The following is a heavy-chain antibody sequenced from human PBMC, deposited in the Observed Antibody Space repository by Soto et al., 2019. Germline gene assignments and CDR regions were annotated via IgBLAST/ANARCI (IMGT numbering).Heavy chain of an antibody. J-gene: IGHJ4*02. CDR1: GGSFSGYY. V-gene: IGHV4-34*01. D-gene: IGHD2-8*02. CDR2: INHSGST. CDR3: ARDKITGRFDY. Sequence: SETLSLTCAVYGGSFSGYYWTWIRQPPGTGLEWIGEINHSGSTNYNPSLKSRVTISVDTSKNQFSLKLTSVTAADTAVYYCARDKITGRFDYWGQGSLVTVSS.